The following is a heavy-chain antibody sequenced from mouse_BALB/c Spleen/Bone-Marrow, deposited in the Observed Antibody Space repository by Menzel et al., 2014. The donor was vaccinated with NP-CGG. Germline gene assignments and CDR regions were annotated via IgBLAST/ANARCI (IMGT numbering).Heavy chain of an antibody. CDR3: ARAMIYYYAMDY. Sequence: VQLQQPGPELVKPGASVKMSCKASGYSFTSFILHWVKMRPGQGLEWIGYINPYNDGTKYNEKFKGKAILTSDKSSSSANMELSSLTSEDSAVYYCARAMIYYYAMDYWGQGISVTVSS. V-gene: IGHV1-14*01. CDR2: INPYNDGT. D-gene: IGHD2-4*01. CDR1: GYSFTSFI. J-gene: IGHJ4*01.